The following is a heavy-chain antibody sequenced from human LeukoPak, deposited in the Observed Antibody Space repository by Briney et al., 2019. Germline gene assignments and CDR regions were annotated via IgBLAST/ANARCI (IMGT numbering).Heavy chain of an antibody. CDR2: IYYSGST. J-gene: IGHJ5*02. CDR3: ARHDVHDILTEPNWFDP. Sequence: SETLSLTCTVSGGSISSSSYYWGWIRQPPGKGLEWIGSIYYSGSTYYNPSLKSRVTISVDTSKNQFSLKLSSVTAADTAVYYCARHDVHDILTEPNWFDPWGQGTLVTVSS. D-gene: IGHD3-9*01. CDR1: GGSISSSSYY. V-gene: IGHV4-39*01.